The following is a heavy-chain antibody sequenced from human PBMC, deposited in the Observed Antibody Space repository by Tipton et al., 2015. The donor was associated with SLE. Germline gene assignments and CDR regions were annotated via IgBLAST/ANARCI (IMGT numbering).Heavy chain of an antibody. CDR1: GFTFSSYA. CDR3: ARKGPVGITGTPRGWFDP. Sequence: LRLSCAASGFTFSSYAMSWVRQAPGKGLEWIGEINHSGSTNYNPSLKSRVTISVDTSKNQFSLTLSSVTAADTAVYYCARKGPVGITGTPRGWFDPWGQGTLVTVSS. D-gene: IGHD1-7*01. J-gene: IGHJ5*02. CDR2: INHSGST. V-gene: IGHV4-34*01.